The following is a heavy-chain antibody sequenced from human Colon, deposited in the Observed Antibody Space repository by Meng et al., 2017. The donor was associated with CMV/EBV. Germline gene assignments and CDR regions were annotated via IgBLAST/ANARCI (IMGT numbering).Heavy chain of an antibody. CDR2: VDYSGSS. D-gene: IGHD1-7*01. CDR3: ARQINWNYGRGAFDF. Sequence: SETLSLTCTVSGDSITTYYWSWIRQPPGKGLEWIGYVDYSGSSNYNPSLKSRVNISLDTSKKQFSLKLTSLTAADTATYYCARQINWNYGRGAFDFWGQGTTVTVSS. J-gene: IGHJ3*01. CDR1: GDSITTYY. V-gene: IGHV4-59*01.